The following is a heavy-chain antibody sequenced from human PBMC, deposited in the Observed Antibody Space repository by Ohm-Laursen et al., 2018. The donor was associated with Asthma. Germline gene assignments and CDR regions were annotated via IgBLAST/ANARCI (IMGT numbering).Heavy chain of an antibody. CDR1: GGSVSGYH. J-gene: IGHJ4*02. V-gene: IGHV4-59*02. Sequence: GTLSLTCAVFGGSVSGYHWAWVRQPPGRELEWIAYMFSRGGANYRGTTNYNPSLKSRVTISVDTSKNQFSLKLSSVTAADTAVYYCASRVRFLDRWYSDYWGQGTLVTVSS. CDR3: ASRVRFLDRWYSDY. CDR2: MFSRGGANYRGTT. D-gene: IGHD3-3*01.